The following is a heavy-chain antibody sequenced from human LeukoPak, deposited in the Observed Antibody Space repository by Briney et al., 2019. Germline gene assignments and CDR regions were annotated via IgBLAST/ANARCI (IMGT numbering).Heavy chain of an antibody. V-gene: IGHV3-53*01. CDR3: ARDSSPDY. J-gene: IGHJ4*02. CDR2: IYSGGST. D-gene: IGHD6-13*01. Sequence: GGSLRLSCAASGFTVSSNYMSWVRQAPGKGLEWVSIIYSGGSTFYADSVKGRFTISRDNSKNTLYLQMNSLRAEDTAVYYCARDSSPDYWGQGTLVTVSS. CDR1: GFTVSSNY.